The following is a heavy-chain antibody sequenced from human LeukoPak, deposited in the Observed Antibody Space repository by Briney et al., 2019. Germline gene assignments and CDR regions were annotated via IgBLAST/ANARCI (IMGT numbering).Heavy chain of an antibody. CDR3: AREPAARGGRSIAAADDAFDI. J-gene: IGHJ3*02. D-gene: IGHD6-25*01. Sequence: PGGSLRLSCAASGFTFSSYWMHWVRQAPGKGLVWVSRINSDGSSTSYADSVKGRFTISRDNAKNTLYLQMNSLRAEDTAVYYCAREPAARGGRSIAAADDAFDIWGQGTMVTVSS. CDR2: INSDGSST. V-gene: IGHV3-74*01. CDR1: GFTFSSYW.